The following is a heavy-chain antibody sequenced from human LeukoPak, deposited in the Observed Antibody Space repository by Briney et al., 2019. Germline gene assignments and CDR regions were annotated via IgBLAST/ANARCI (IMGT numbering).Heavy chain of an antibody. CDR2: ISYDGSNK. V-gene: IGHV3-30-3*01. D-gene: IGHD1-7*01. CDR1: GFTFSSYA. CDR3: ARVPVEKDNRNWCGSGFDY. J-gene: IGHJ4*02. Sequence: GGSLRLSCAASGFTFSSYAMHWVRQAPGKGLEWVAVISYDGSNKYYADSVKGRFTISRDNSKNTLYLQMNSLRVEDTAVYYCARVPVEKDNRNWCGSGFDYWGQGTLVTVSS.